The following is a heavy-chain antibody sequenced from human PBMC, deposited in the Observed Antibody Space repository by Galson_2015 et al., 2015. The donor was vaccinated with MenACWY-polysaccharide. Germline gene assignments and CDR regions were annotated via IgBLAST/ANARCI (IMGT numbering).Heavy chain of an antibody. Sequence: SLRLSCAASGFTFSNYWKSWVRQAPGKGLEWVANIKQDGSEKYYVDSVKGRFTISRDNAKTSLYLQMNSLRAEDTAMYYCASQTWTGYFDYWGQGILVTVSS. J-gene: IGHJ4*02. CDR3: ASQTWTGYFDY. CDR1: GFTFSNYW. D-gene: IGHD3-10*01. CDR2: IKQDGSEK. V-gene: IGHV3-7*03.